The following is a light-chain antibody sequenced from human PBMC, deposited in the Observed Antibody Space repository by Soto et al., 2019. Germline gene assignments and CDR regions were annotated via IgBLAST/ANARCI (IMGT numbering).Light chain of an antibody. CDR3: QQYGSPRT. V-gene: IGKV3-20*01. Sequence: EIVLTQSPATRSLSPGERATLPCRASQSVNSNYLAWYQQKRGQAPRLLIYGATRRATGIPDRFSGSGSGTDFTLTITRLEPEDFAEYYCQQYGSPRTFGQGTKVDIK. CDR2: GAT. CDR1: QSVNSNY. J-gene: IGKJ1*01.